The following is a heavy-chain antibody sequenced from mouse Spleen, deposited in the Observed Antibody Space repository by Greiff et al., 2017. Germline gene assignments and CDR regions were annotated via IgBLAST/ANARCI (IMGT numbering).Heavy chain of an antibody. J-gene: IGHJ3*01. Sequence: QVQLQQPGAELVKPGASVKLSCKASGYTFTSYWMQWVKQRPGQGLEWIGEIDPSDSYTNYNQKFKGKATLTVDTSSSTAYMQLSSLTSEDSAVYYCARWDSSGFGFAYWCQGTLVTVSA. V-gene: IGHV1-50*01. CDR2: IDPSDSYT. CDR1: GYTFTSYW. CDR3: ARWDSSGFGFAY. D-gene: IGHD3-2*01.